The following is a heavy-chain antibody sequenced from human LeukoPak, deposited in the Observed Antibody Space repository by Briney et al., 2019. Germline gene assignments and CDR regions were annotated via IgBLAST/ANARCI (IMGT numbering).Heavy chain of an antibody. V-gene: IGHV1-8*01. Sequence: ASVKVSCKASGYTFTSYDVNWVRQAAGQGLAWMGWMNPNSGNRDNAQKLQGRVTMTTDASTNTAYMELNSLYSDDTAVYYCARGIPFRYMLGGDYYEKSSHGFDIWGQGTMVTVSS. CDR1: GYTFTSYD. D-gene: IGHD2-21*02. CDR2: MNPNSGNR. J-gene: IGHJ3*02. CDR3: ARGIPFRYMLGGDYYEKSSHGFDI.